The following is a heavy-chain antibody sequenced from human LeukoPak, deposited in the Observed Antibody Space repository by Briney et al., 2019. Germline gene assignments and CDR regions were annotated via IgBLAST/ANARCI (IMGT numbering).Heavy chain of an antibody. D-gene: IGHD6-6*01. J-gene: IGHJ6*04. CDR1: GFSFSNSD. Sequence: PGGSLRLSCAASGFSFSNSDMNWVRQAPGKGLEGGSYISRTRSHIYYADSVRGRFTISRDNADNSLYLQMDSLRGEDTAVYYCATDDAATARASGMDVWGKGTRVTVSS. CDR3: ATDDAATARASGMDV. CDR2: ISRTRSHI. V-gene: IGHV3-21*01.